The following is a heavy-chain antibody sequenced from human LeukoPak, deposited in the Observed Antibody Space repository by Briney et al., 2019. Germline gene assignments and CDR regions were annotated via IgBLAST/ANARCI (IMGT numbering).Heavy chain of an antibody. J-gene: IGHJ4*02. V-gene: IGHV3-23*01. CDR3: AKDHDSSGYYLADYFDY. D-gene: IGHD3-22*01. CDR2: ISGSGGST. CDR1: GFTFSSYA. Sequence: GSLRLSCAASGFTFSSYAMSWVRQAPGKGLEWVSAISGSGGSTYYADSVKGRFTISRDNSKNTLYLQMNSLRAEDTAVYYCAKDHDSSGYYLADYFDYWGQGTLVTVSS.